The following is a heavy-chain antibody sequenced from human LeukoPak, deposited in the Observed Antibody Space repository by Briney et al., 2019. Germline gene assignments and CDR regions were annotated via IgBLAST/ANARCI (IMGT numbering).Heavy chain of an antibody. CDR1: RFTVSSNY. D-gene: IGHD6-13*01. CDR3: ARDKRSSWSYYYGMDV. CDR2: IYSGGST. J-gene: IGHJ6*02. V-gene: IGHV3-66*01. Sequence: GGSLRLSCAASRFTVSSNYMSWVRQAPGKGLEWVSVIYSGGSTYYADSVKGRFTISRDNSKNTPYLQMNSLRAEDTAVYYCARDKRSSWSYYYGMDVWGQGTTVTVSS.